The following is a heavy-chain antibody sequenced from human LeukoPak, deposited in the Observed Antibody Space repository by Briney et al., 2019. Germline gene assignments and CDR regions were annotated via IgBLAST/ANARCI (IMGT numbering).Heavy chain of an antibody. Sequence: ASVKVSCKASGYTFTNYAISWVRQAPGQGLEWMGWISAYNGNTNYAQKLQGRVTMTTDTSTSTAYMELRSLRSDDTAVYYCARSPLLLPTLAFDIWGQGTMVTVSS. CDR2: ISAYNGNT. D-gene: IGHD2-21*02. J-gene: IGHJ3*02. CDR1: GYTFTNYA. V-gene: IGHV1-18*01. CDR3: ARSPLLLPTLAFDI.